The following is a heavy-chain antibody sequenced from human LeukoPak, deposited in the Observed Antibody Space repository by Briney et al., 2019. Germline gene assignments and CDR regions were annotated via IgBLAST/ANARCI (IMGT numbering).Heavy chain of an antibody. CDR1: GFTFSSYA. Sequence: PGGSLRLSCGASGFTFSSYAMGWVRQAPGKGLEWVSAISGSGGSTYYADSVKGRFTISRDNSKNTLYLQMNSLRAEDTAVYYCAKAEFGIWGSRYYFDYWGQGTLVTVSS. D-gene: IGHD3-16*01. CDR3: AKAEFGIWGSRYYFDY. J-gene: IGHJ4*02. CDR2: ISGSGGST. V-gene: IGHV3-23*01.